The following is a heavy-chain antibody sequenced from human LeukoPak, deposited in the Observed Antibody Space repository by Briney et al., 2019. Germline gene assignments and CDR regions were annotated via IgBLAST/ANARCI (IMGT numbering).Heavy chain of an antibody. CDR2: INPNSGGT. Sequence: GASVKVSCKASGYTFTGYYMRWVRQAPGQGLEWMGWINPNSGGTNYAQKFQGRVTMTRDTSISTAYMEPSRLRSDDTAVYYCARDRTRTGYSSGWYHDYWGQGTLVTVSS. J-gene: IGHJ4*02. CDR3: ARDRTRTGYSSGWYHDY. D-gene: IGHD6-19*01. CDR1: GYTFTGYY. V-gene: IGHV1-2*02.